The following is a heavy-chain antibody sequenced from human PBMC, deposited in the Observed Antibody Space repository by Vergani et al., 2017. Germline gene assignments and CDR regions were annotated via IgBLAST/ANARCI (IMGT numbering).Heavy chain of an antibody. J-gene: IGHJ4*02. CDR2: IDWDDDK. Sequence: QVTLKESSPALVKPTQTPTLTCTFSGFSLTTVAMRVSWIRQPPGKALEWLARIDWDDDKFYSTSLKTRLTISRDTSKHQVVLTMTNMDPVDTATYYCALNAGKDGYNSYYLDYWGQGALVTVSS. CDR1: GFSLTTVAMR. V-gene: IGHV2-70*04. CDR3: ALNAGKDGYNSYYLDY. D-gene: IGHD5-24*01.